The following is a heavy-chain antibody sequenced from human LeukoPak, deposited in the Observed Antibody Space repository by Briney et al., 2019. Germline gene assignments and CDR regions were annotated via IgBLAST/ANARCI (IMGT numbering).Heavy chain of an antibody. Sequence: ASVKVSCKASGYTFSGYYIHWLRQATGQDLEWMGYVGPKKGDTNYAQRFQGRVTMTTDTSINTVYMDLSGLRSDDTAIYYCARVTSYMDSAAHLPYYFDYWGQGTLVTVSS. CDR3: ARVTSYMDSAAHLPYYFDY. J-gene: IGHJ4*02. D-gene: IGHD1-26*01. V-gene: IGHV1-2*02. CDR1: GYTFSGYY. CDR2: VGPKKGDT.